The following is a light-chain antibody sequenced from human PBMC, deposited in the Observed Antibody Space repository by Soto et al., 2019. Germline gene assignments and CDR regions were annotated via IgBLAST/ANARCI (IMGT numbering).Light chain of an antibody. Sequence: EVVLTQSPGTLSLSPGDRATLSCRASQSVSSSYLAWYQQKPGQDPRLLIFGASSTAAGIPDRFSGSGSGSDFTLAIGRLEPEAFAVYYCQPYGDSSKTFGQGTKVDIK. CDR2: GAS. CDR3: QPYGDSSKT. V-gene: IGKV3-20*01. CDR1: QSVSSSY. J-gene: IGKJ1*01.